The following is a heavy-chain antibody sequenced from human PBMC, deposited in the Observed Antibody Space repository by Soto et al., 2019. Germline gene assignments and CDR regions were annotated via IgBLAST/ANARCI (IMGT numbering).Heavy chain of an antibody. D-gene: IGHD1-26*01. J-gene: IGHJ6*02. Sequence: XESLKISCKCSGYSFTSYWISWVRQMPGKGLEWMGRIDPSDSYTNYSPSFQGHVTISADKSISTAYLQWSSLKASETAMYYCARPLIKGAMDVWGQGTTVTVSS. CDR3: ARPLIKGAMDV. V-gene: IGHV5-10-1*01. CDR1: GYSFTSYW. CDR2: IDPSDSYT.